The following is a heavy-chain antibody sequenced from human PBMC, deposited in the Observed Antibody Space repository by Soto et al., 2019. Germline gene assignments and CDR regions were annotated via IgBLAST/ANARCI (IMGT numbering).Heavy chain of an antibody. CDR2: IIPIFGTA. D-gene: IGHD1-26*01. J-gene: IGHJ3*02. Sequence: SVKLSCKASGGTFSSYAISWVRQAPGQGLEWMGGIIPIFGTANYAQKFQGRVTITADESTSTAYMELSSLRSEDTAVYYCARVWEEMDAFDIWGQGTMVTVSS. V-gene: IGHV1-69*13. CDR1: GGTFSSYA. CDR3: ARVWEEMDAFDI.